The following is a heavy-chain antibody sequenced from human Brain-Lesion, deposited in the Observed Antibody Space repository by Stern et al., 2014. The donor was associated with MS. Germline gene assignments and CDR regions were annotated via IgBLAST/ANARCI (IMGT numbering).Heavy chain of an antibody. Sequence: QMQLVQSGAEVKKPGASVKVSCKTSGYIFTGYYINWVRQAPGKGLEWMAWINANTGGTKYAQTFKGRLTRSRDTHISTAYVELSSLTSDDTAVYYCARAQRGITIFGVVTDYYYLGMDVWGQGTTVTVSS. J-gene: IGHJ6*02. CDR1: GYIFTGYY. CDR2: INANTGGT. V-gene: IGHV1-2*02. CDR3: ARAQRGITIFGVVTDYYYLGMDV. D-gene: IGHD3-3*01.